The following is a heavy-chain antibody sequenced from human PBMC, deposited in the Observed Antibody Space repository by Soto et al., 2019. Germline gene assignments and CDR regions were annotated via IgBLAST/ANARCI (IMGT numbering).Heavy chain of an antibody. V-gene: IGHV2-26*01. CDR3: ARALREGLPIYYFDS. J-gene: IGHJ4*02. Sequence: QVTLKESGPVLVKPTETLTLTCTVSGFSLSKARMGVSWIRQPPGKALEWLAHIFWNDERSYNTSLKSRLTISMDTSKSPVVLTMTNVDPVDTGTYVCARALREGLPIYYFDSWGQGTLVTVSS. CDR2: IFWNDER. CDR1: GFSLSKARMG. D-gene: IGHD1-26*01.